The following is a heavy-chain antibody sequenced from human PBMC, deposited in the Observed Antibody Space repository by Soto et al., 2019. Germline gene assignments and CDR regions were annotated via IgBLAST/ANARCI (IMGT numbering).Heavy chain of an antibody. CDR1: GGSFSGYY. D-gene: IGHD3-3*01. V-gene: IGHV4-34*01. CDR2: INHSGST. J-gene: IGHJ4*02. Sequence: QVQLQQWGAGLLKPSETLSLTCAVYGGSFSGYYWSWIRQPPGKGLEWIGEINHSGSTNYNPSLKSRVTISVDTSKNQFSLKLSSVTAADTAVYYCARGQYGVAMNWGQGTLVTVSS. CDR3: ARGQYGVAMN.